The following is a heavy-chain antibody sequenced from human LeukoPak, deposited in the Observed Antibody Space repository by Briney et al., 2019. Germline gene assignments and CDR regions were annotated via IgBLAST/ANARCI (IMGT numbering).Heavy chain of an antibody. CDR2: ISSSGSYI. CDR1: GFTFSAYS. V-gene: IGHV3-21*01. D-gene: IGHD6-13*01. J-gene: IGHJ4*02. Sequence: GGSLRLSCAASGFTFSAYSMNWVRQAPGKGLEWVSYISSSGSYIYYADSVKGRFIISRDNAKNSLYLQMYSLRAEDTAVYYCARWHQLALDYWGQGTLVTVSS. CDR3: ARWHQLALDY.